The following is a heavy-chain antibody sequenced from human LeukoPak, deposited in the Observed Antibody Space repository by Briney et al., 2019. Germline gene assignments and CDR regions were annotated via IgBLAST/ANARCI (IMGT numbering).Heavy chain of an antibody. CDR1: GFTFSSYA. J-gene: IGHJ4*02. CDR2: ISSNGGST. V-gene: IGHV3-64*01. CDR3: ARDFRDVVVPAAPLFDY. D-gene: IGHD2-2*01. Sequence: GGSLRLSCAASGFTFSSYAMHWVRQAPGKGLEYVSAISSNGGSTYYANSVKGRFTISRDNSKNTLYLQMGSLRAEDMAVYYCARDFRDVVVPAAPLFDYWGQGTLVTVSS.